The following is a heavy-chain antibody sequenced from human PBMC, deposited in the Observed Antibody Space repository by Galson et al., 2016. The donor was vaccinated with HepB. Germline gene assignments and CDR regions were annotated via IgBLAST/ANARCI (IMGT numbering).Heavy chain of an antibody. V-gene: IGHV3-48*02. CDR1: GFTFKSYS. J-gene: IGHJ6*02. D-gene: IGHD1-26*01. CDR2: ISSSSDTI. Sequence: SLRLSCATSGFTFKSYSMNWVRQAPGKGLEWVSYISSSSDTIYYADSVKGRFTISRNNVNNLLYLQMNSLRDADTAVYYCARDEWDFAVIGEPYGMDFWGQGTLVTVSS. CDR3: ARDEWDFAVIGEPYGMDF.